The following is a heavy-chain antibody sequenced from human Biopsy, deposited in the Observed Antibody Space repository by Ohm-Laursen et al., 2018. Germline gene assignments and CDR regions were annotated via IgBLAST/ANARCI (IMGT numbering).Heavy chain of an antibody. J-gene: IGHJ4*02. D-gene: IGHD6-13*01. CDR1: GFTFDDFD. CDR3: VKDRRYVAAGSSGYDY. Sequence: SLRLSCSASGFTFDDFDMHWVRQAPGKGLEWVSGITRSSGFTGYADSVKGRFIISRDNAKNTLFLQMNSLRAEDTAHYYCVKDRRYVAAGSSGYDYWGQGTLVTVSS. CDR2: ITRSSGFT. V-gene: IGHV3-9*01.